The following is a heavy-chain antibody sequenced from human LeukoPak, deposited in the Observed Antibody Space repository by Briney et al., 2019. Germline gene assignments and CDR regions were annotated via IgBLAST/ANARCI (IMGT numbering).Heavy chain of an antibody. CDR2: IKQDGSEK. Sequence: GGSLRLSXAASGFTFSSYWMSWVRQAPGKGLEWVANIKQDGSEKHYVDSVKGRFTISRDNAKNSLYPQMNSLRAEDTAVYYCARNYDGFDYWGQGTLVTVSS. D-gene: IGHD1-7*01. CDR3: ARNYDGFDY. J-gene: IGHJ4*02. CDR1: GFTFSSYW. V-gene: IGHV3-7*01.